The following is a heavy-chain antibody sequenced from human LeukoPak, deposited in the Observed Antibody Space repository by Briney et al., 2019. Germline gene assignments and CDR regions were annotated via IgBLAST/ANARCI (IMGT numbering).Heavy chain of an antibody. V-gene: IGHV4-39*01. CDR2: IYYRGRT. Sequence: SETLSLTCTVSGGSISSSNYHWGWIRQPPGKGLEWIGSIYYRGRTYYTPSLKGRVTISVDTSKTHFSLKLSSVTAADTAVYYWARHDRRDGYNFPHDFDYWGQGTLVTVSS. CDR1: GGSISSSNYH. CDR3: ARHDRRDGYNFPHDFDY. J-gene: IGHJ4*02. D-gene: IGHD5-24*01.